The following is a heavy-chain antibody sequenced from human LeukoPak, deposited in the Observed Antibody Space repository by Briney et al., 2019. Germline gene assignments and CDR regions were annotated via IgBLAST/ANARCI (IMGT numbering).Heavy chain of an antibody. V-gene: IGHV1-46*01. CDR3: ARGSGLSYYYYMDV. Sequence: GASVKVSCKASGYTFTSYGISWVRQAPGQGLEWMGIINPSGGSTSYAQKFQGRVTMTRDMSTSTVYMELSSLRSEDAAVYYCARGSGLSYYYYMDVWGKGTTVTVSS. CDR1: GYTFTSYG. CDR2: INPSGGST. J-gene: IGHJ6*03.